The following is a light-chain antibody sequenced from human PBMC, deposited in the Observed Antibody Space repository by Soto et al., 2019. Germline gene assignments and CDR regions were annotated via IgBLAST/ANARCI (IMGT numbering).Light chain of an antibody. J-gene: IGKJ4*01. V-gene: IGKV4-1*01. CDR2: WAS. CDR1: QRAFFSSYNTDF. CDR3: QQYCSTPLT. Sequence: DIVMTQSPESLAVALGERATINCKSSQRAFFSSYNTDFLAWYQQKPGQPPKQLIHWASTREAGVPDRFSGSEAGTDFTLTISSLQAEDGAVYYCQQYCSTPLTFGGGTKVEIK.